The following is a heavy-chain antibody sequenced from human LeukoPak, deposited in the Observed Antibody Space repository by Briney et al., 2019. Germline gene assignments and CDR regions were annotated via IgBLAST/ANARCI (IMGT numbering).Heavy chain of an antibody. J-gene: IGHJ4*02. CDR3: AKESSSITIFGVVNNGIDY. D-gene: IGHD3-3*01. CDR1: GFTFSTYG. Sequence: GGSLRLSCAASGFTFSTYGMHWVRQAPGKGLEWVAFIRYDGSNKYYADSVKGRYTISRDNSKNTLYLQMNSLRAEDTAVYYCAKESSSITIFGVVNNGIDYWGQGTLVTVSS. CDR2: IRYDGSNK. V-gene: IGHV3-30*02.